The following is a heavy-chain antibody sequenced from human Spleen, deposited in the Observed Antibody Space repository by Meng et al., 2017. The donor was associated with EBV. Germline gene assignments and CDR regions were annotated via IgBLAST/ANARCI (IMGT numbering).Heavy chain of an antibody. CDR2: IYHDGSA. CDR3: ARGGQYYYVNWFDP. J-gene: IGHJ5*02. Sequence: QLQLQESGSGLVKPSETLSLTCYVSGGSITTGGYSWSWIRQPPGKGLEWIGYIYHDGSAYYNPSLRSRVTISEDRSKNQFSLKLSSVTAADTAVYYCARGGQYYYVNWFDPWGQGTLVTVSS. V-gene: IGHV4-30-2*01. D-gene: IGHD3-10*02. CDR1: GGSITTGGYS.